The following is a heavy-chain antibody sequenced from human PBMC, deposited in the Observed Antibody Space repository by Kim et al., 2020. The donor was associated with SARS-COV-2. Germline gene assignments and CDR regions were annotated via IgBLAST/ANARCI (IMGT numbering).Heavy chain of an antibody. CDR2: ISYDGSNK. V-gene: IGHV3-30*18. Sequence: GGSLRLSCAASGFTFSSYGMHWVRQAPGKGLEWVAVISYDGSNKYYADSVKGRFTISRDNSKNTLYLQMNSLRAEDTAVYYCAKVRILAAGTTGGFDYWGQGTLVTVSS. J-gene: IGHJ4*02. D-gene: IGHD6-13*01. CDR1: GFTFSSYG. CDR3: AKVRILAAGTTGGFDY.